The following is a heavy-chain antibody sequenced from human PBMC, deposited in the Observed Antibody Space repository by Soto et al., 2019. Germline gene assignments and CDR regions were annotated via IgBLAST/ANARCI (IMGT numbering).Heavy chain of an antibody. J-gene: IGHJ6*02. CDR1: GFTFSSYW. V-gene: IGHV3-7*01. CDR2: IKQDGSEE. D-gene: IGHD6-13*01. Sequence: EVQLVESGGGLVQPGGSLRLSCVDSGFTFSSYWMSWVRQAPVKGLEWVGNIKQDGSEENYVDSVKGRFTISRDNAKNSMYLQMNSLRVDDTAVYYCARIAASGRGGDVWGQGTTVVVSS. CDR3: ARIAASGRGGDV.